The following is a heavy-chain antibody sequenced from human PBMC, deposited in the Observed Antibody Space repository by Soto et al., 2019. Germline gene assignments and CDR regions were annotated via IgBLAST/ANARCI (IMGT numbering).Heavy chain of an antibody. Sequence: VGSLRLSCAASGFTFSRFSMHWVRQAPGKGLAWVAVISYDGSNKHFAESVKGRFSISRDDSKNTVYLEMNNLRGDDSAVYYCARDHGMFLSYYYYGMDVWGQGTTVTVSS. D-gene: IGHD3-10*02. CDR2: ISYDGSNK. CDR3: ARDHGMFLSYYYYGMDV. J-gene: IGHJ6*02. V-gene: IGHV3-30-3*01. CDR1: GFTFSRFS.